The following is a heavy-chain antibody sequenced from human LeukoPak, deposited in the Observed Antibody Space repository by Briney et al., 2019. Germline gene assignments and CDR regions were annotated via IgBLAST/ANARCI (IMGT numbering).Heavy chain of an antibody. CDR1: GDSVSSNSAA. CDR2: TYYRSKWYN. D-gene: IGHD2-15*01. Sequence: SQTLSLTCAISGDSVSSNSAAWNWIRQSPSRGLEWLGRTYYRSKWYNDYAVSVKSRITINPDTSKNQFSLQLNSVTPEDTAVYYCARERYCSGGGCYRGHAFHVWGQGTVVTVSS. CDR3: ARERYCSGGGCYRGHAFHV. V-gene: IGHV6-1*01. J-gene: IGHJ3*01.